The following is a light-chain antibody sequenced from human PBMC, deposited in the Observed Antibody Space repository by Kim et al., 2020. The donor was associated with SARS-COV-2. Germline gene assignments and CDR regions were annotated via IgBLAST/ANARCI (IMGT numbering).Light chain of an antibody. Sequence: IALTQSPATLSSSPGERATLSCRASQPIDIYLAWYQQKAGQPPRLLIYDASNRATGIPARFSGAGSGTDFTLTISSLEPEDFAIYYCQQRSDFGQGTRVEIK. CDR3: QQRSD. CDR1: QPIDIY. V-gene: IGKV3-11*01. CDR2: DAS. J-gene: IGKJ1*01.